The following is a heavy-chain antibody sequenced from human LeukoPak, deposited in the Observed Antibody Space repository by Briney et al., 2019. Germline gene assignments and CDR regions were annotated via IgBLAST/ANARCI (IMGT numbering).Heavy chain of an antibody. J-gene: IGHJ4*02. CDR3: ARQRDGLNYYEY. CDR1: GDSVSSNSAG. D-gene: IGHD5-24*01. CDR2: TYYRSKWYD. V-gene: IGHV6-1*01. Sequence: SQTLSLTCAISGDSVSSNSAGWHWIRQSPSRGLEWLGKTYYRSKWYDDYALSVKSRITINPDTSKNQFSLQLNSVTPEDTAVYYCARQRDGLNYYEYWGQGTLVTVSS.